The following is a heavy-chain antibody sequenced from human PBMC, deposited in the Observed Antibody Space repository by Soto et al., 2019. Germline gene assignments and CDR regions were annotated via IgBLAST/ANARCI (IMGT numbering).Heavy chain of an antibody. CDR1: GYSFTSYW. D-gene: IGHD6-19*01. CDR3: ATSYSSGWATFDY. Sequence: PGESLKISCKGSGYSFTSYWIGWVRQMPGKGLEWMGIIYPDDSDTRYSPSFQGQVTISADKSISTAYLQWSSLKASDTAMYYCATSYSSGWATFDYWGQGTLVTVSS. J-gene: IGHJ4*02. CDR2: IYPDDSDT. V-gene: IGHV5-51*01.